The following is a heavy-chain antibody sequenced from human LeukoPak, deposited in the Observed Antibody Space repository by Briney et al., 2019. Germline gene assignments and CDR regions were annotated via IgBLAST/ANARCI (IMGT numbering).Heavy chain of an antibody. CDR3: ARGSVGGSGR. Sequence: GASVKVSCKASGYTFTGYYMHWVRQAPGQGLEWMGWINPNSGGTNYAQKFQGRVTMTRNTSISTAYMELSGLRSEDTAVYYCARGSVGGSGRWGQGTLVTVSS. V-gene: IGHV1-2*02. D-gene: IGHD3-10*01. J-gene: IGHJ4*02. CDR2: INPNSGGT. CDR1: GYTFTGYY.